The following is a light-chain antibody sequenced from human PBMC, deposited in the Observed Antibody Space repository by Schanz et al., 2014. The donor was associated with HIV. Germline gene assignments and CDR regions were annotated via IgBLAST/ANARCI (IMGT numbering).Light chain of an antibody. J-gene: IGLJ3*02. V-gene: IGLV1-44*01. Sequence: SVLTQPPSASGTPGQRVTFSCSGSSSNIGSNAVDWYQQLPGTAPKLLVYGNSQRISGVPDRFSGSKSGTSASLAISGLQSEDEADYYCATWDDSLNGWVFGGGTKLTVL. CDR2: GNS. CDR3: ATWDDSLNGWV. CDR1: SSNIGSNA.